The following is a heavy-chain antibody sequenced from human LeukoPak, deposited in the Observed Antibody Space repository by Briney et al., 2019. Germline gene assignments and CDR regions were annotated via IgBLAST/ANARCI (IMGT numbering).Heavy chain of an antibody. CDR1: GFTFSSYA. D-gene: IGHD3-3*01. Sequence: GSLRLSCAASGFTFSSYAMSWVRQPPGKGLEWIGEINHSGSTNYNPSLKSRVTISVDTSKNQFSLKLSSVTAADTAVYYCARQTFRDFWSGYYVDYWGQGTLVTVSS. CDR2: INHSGST. J-gene: IGHJ4*02. V-gene: IGHV4-34*01. CDR3: ARQTFRDFWSGYYVDY.